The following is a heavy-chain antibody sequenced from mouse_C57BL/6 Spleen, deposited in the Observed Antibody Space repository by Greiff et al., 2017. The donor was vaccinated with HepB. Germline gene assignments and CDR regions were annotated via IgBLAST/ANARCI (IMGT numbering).Heavy chain of an antibody. D-gene: IGHD1-1*01. Sequence: VQLQQSGAELVRPGSSVKLSCKASGYTFTSYWMHWVKQRPIQGLEWIGNIDPSDSETHYNQKFKDKATLTVDKSSSTAYMQLSSLTSEDSAVYYCARGPITTVVATSSMDYWGQGTSVTVSS. J-gene: IGHJ4*01. CDR1: GYTFTSYW. V-gene: IGHV1-52*01. CDR3: ARGPITTVVATSSMDY. CDR2: IDPSDSET.